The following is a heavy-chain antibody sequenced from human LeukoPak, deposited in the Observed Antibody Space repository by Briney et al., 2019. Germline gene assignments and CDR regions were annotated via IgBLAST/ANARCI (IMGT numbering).Heavy chain of an antibody. CDR3: ARVGYQLPTFDAFDF. CDR2: ISSSSSYI. D-gene: IGHD2-2*01. V-gene: IGHV3-21*04. Sequence: GGSLRLSCAASGFTFSSYSMNWVRQAPGKGLEWVSSISSSSSYIYYADSVKGRFTISRDNAKNSLYLQMNSLRAEDTAVYYCARVGYQLPTFDAFDFWGQGTMVTVSS. CDR1: GFTFSSYS. J-gene: IGHJ3*01.